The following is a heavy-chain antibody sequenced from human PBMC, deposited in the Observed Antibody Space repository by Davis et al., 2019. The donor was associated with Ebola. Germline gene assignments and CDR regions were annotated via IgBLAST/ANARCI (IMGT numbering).Heavy chain of an antibody. CDR3: ARTPAAGFNIDF. D-gene: IGHD6-13*01. CDR1: GFLFSNYG. V-gene: IGHV3-30*02. Sequence: PGGSLRLSCAAYGFLFSNYGMHWVRQAPGAGLAWVAFIWYDGNKEYHADSVKGRFTISRDNSKNTLYLQMNNLRPEDTAIYSSARTPAAGFNIDFWGQGTLVTVSS. J-gene: IGHJ4*02. CDR2: IWYDGNKE.